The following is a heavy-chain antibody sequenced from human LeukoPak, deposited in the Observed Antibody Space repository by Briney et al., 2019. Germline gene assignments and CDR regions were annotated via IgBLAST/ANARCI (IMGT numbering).Heavy chain of an antibody. CDR3: ARFSGRWDY. V-gene: IGHV4-39*07. CDR2: IYYSGST. CDR1: GGSISSGSYY. Sequence: SETLSLTCTVSGGSISSGSYYWGWIRQPPGKGLEWIGSIYYSGSTYYNPSLKSRVTISVDTSKNQFSLKLSSVTAADTAVYYCARFSGRWDYWGQGTLVTVSS. D-gene: IGHD6-19*01. J-gene: IGHJ4*02.